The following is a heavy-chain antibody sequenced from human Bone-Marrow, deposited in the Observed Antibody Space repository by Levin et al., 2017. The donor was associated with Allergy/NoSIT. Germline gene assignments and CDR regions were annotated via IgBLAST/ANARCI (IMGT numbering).Heavy chain of an antibody. Sequence: QRGESLKISCAASGFTFSSYAMHWVRQAPGKGLEWVAVISYDGSNKYYADSVKGRFTISRDNSKNTLYLQMNSLRAEDTAVYYCAENSGNWGQGTLVTVSS. D-gene: IGHD3-10*01. V-gene: IGHV3-30-3*01. CDR1: GFTFSSYA. CDR2: ISYDGSNK. J-gene: IGHJ4*02. CDR3: AENSGN.